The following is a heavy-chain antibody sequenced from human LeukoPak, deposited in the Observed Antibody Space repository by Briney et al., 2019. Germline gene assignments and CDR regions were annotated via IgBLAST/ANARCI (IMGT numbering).Heavy chain of an antibody. V-gene: IGHV3-53*01. CDR1: GFTVSGSY. Sequence: PGGSLRLSCAASGFTVSGSYMKWVRQAPGKGLEGVSVIYSGGSTHYADSVKGRFTISRDNSKNTLYLQMNSLRVEDTAMYYCARGAVGAANYDYWGQGNLVTVSS. CDR2: IYSGGST. D-gene: IGHD1-26*01. J-gene: IGHJ4*02. CDR3: ARGAVGAANYDY.